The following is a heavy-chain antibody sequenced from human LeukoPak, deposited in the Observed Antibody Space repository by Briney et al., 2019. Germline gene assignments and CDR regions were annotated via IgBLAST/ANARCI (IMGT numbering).Heavy chain of an antibody. J-gene: IGHJ4*02. CDR1: GFTFSSYG. CDR3: ARTTDSFFDY. Sequence: PGGSLRLSCAASGFTFSSYGMHWVRQAPGKGLEWVAVISYDGSNKYYADSVKGRFTISRDNSKNTLYLQMNSLRAEDTAVYYCARTTDSFFDYWGQGTLVTVSS. CDR2: ISYDGSNK. V-gene: IGHV3-30*03. D-gene: IGHD1-14*01.